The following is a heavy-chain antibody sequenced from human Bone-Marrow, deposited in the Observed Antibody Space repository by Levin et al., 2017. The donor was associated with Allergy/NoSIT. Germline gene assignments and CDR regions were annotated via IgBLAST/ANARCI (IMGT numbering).Heavy chain of an antibody. J-gene: IGHJ4*02. CDR1: GYIFTDYA. Sequence: ASVKVSCKASGYIFTDYAMNWVRQAPGQGLEWMGWINTYTGNPTFAQGFTGRFVFSLDTSVSTAYLQISSLKTEDTAVYYCARGGIGSCSGGSCYPDYWGQGTLVTVSS. D-gene: IGHD2-15*01. V-gene: IGHV7-4-1*02. CDR2: INTYTGNP. CDR3: ARGGIGSCSGGSCYPDY.